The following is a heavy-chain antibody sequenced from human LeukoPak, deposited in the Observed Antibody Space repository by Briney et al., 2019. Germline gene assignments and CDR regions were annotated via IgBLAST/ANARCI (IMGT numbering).Heavy chain of an antibody. J-gene: IGHJ5*02. D-gene: IGHD3-10*01. V-gene: IGHV4-39*01. CDR2: IYSSGST. CDR1: GGSISSTNYY. Sequence: SETLSLTCTVSGGSISSTNYYWGWIRQPSGKRLEWIGSIYSSGSTYYNPSLKSPVTIFVDTSKSQFSLKLSSVTAADTAVYYCARLGDSGSTLNWFDPWGQGTLVTVSS. CDR3: ARLGDSGSTLNWFDP.